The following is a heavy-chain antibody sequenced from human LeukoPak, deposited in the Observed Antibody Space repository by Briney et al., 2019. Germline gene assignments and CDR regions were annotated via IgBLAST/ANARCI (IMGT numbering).Heavy chain of an antibody. CDR2: ISSTATSI. J-gene: IGHJ5*02. D-gene: IGHD4-23*01. Sequence: PGGSLRLSCAASEFTFSSYSMSWVRQAPGKGLEWVSYISSTATSIYYADSVKGRFTVSRDNAKNSLYLQMNSLRAEDTAVYYCAIDVTYHGGDWFDPWGQGTLVTVSS. V-gene: IGHV3-48*04. CDR1: EFTFSSYS. CDR3: AIDVTYHGGDWFDP.